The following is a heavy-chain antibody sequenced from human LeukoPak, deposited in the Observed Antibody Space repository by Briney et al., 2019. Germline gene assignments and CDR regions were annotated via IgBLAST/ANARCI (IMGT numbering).Heavy chain of an antibody. V-gene: IGHV4-34*01. Sequence: SETLSLTCAVYGGSFSGSYWSWIRQPPGKGLEWIGEIYHSGSTNYNPSLKSRVTISLGTSKGQFSLKLSSVTAADTAVYYCARVRPAADTRVVAFDIWGKGKMVAVSS. CDR1: GGSFSGSY. D-gene: IGHD6-13*01. CDR3: ARVRPAADTRVVAFDI. CDR2: IYHSGST. J-gene: IGHJ3*02.